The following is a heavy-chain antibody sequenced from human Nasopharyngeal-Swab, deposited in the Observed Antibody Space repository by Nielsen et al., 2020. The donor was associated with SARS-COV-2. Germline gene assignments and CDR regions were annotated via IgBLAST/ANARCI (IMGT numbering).Heavy chain of an antibody. CDR1: GFTFSSYG. D-gene: IGHD5-24*01. CDR2: IRYDGSNK. Sequence: GGSLRLSCAASGFTFSSYGMHWVRQAPGKGLEWVAFIRYDGSNKYYADSVKGRFTISRDNSKNTLYLQMNSLRAEDTAVYYCGKGVGSRDGYFGLGYYYMGVWGKGTTVTVSS. CDR3: GKGVGSRDGYFGLGYYYMGV. V-gene: IGHV3-30*02. J-gene: IGHJ6*03.